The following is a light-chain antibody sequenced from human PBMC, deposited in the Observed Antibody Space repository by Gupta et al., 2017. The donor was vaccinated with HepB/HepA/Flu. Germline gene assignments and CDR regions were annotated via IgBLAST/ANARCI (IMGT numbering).Light chain of an antibody. Sequence: QLVVTQSPSASASLGASVKLTCTLRSGHKHYAIAWHQQQPEKGPRFLMRLNSDGSHKKGDGISDRFAGSSSGVERYRTISSLQAADEADYYCQTWGTGIEVFGGGTKLTVL. V-gene: IGLV4-69*01. J-gene: IGLJ2*01. CDR3: QTWGTGIEV. CDR2: LNSDGSH. CDR1: SGHKHYA.